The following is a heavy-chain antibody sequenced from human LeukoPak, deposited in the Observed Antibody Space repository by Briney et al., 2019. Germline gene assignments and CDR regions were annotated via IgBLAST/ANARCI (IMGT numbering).Heavy chain of an antibody. V-gene: IGHV1-2*02. CDR1: GYTFTGYY. D-gene: IGHD6-13*01. CDR3: ARDLARRGIAAADSDY. J-gene: IGHJ4*02. CDR2: INPNSGGT. Sequence: ASVKVSCKASGYTFTGYYMHWVRQAPGQGLEWMGWINPNSGGTNYAQKFQGRVTMTRDTSISTTYMELSRLRSDDTAVYYCARDLARRGIAAADSDYWGQGTLVTVSS.